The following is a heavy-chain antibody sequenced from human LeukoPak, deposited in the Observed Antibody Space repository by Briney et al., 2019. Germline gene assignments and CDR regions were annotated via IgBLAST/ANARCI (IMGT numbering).Heavy chain of an antibody. CDR2: INHSGST. V-gene: IGHV4-34*01. CDR3: ARGRVQGGYCGSTSCRGGDY. CDR1: GGSFRNYY. Sequence: PSETLSLTCAVYGGSFRNYYWSWIRQPPGKGLEWIGEINHSGSTNYNPSLKSRVTISVDTSKNQFSLKLSSVTAADTAVYYCARGRVQGGYCGSTSCRGGDYWGQGTLVTVSS. D-gene: IGHD2-2*01. J-gene: IGHJ4*02.